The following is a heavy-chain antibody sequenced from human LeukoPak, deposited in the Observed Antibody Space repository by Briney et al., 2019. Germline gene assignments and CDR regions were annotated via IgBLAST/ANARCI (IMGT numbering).Heavy chain of an antibody. CDR3: ARDRFGAARPRYLETHEGYYFDY. D-gene: IGHD6-6*01. J-gene: IGHJ4*02. V-gene: IGHV1-69*05. CDR1: RGTFSSYA. CDR2: IIPIFGTA. Sequence: SVKVSCKASRGTFSSYAISWVRQAPGQGLEWMGRIIPIFGTANHAQKFQGRVTITTDESTSAAYMELSSLRSEDTAVYYCARDRFGAARPRYLETHEGYYFDYWGQGTLVTVSS.